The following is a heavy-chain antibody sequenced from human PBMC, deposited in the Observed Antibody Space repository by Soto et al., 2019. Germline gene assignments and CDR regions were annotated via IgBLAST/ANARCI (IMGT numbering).Heavy chain of an antibody. D-gene: IGHD6-25*01. CDR3: ARGEGLYSSATYYYGMDV. Sequence: QVQLVQSGAEVKKPGASVKVSSKASGYTLTSYYMNWVRQAPGQGLEWMGVIDPSAGSTNYAQKFHGRVTMTRDTSTSTVYMELSSLRSEDTAVYYCARGEGLYSSATYYYGMDVWGQETTVTVSS. CDR1: GYTLTSYY. V-gene: IGHV1-46*01. J-gene: IGHJ6*02. CDR2: IDPSAGST.